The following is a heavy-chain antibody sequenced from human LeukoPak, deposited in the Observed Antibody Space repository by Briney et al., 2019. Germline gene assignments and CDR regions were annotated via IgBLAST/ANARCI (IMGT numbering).Heavy chain of an antibody. CDR2: IYYSGST. D-gene: IGHD3-10*01. CDR3: ARDSLWFGELPTSHNWFDP. V-gene: IGHV4-59*01. Sequence: SETLSLTCTVSGDSISSYYWSWIWQPPGKGLEWIGYIYYSGSTNYNPSLKSRVTISVDTSKNQFSLKLRSVTAADTAVYYCARDSLWFGELPTSHNWFDPWGQGTLVTVSS. J-gene: IGHJ5*02. CDR1: GDSISSYY.